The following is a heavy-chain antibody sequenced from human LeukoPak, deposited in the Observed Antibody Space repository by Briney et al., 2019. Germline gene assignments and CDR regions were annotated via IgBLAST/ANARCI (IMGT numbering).Heavy chain of an antibody. Sequence: SGESLKISCKGSGYRFTSYWIGWVRQMPGKGLEWMGIIYPGDSDTRYSPSFQGQVTISADKSISTVYLQWSSLKASDTAMYYCARRGGSGSYPFDYWGQGTLVTVSS. J-gene: IGHJ4*02. D-gene: IGHD3-10*01. CDR2: IYPGDSDT. CDR3: ARRGGSGSYPFDY. V-gene: IGHV5-51*01. CDR1: GYRFTSYW.